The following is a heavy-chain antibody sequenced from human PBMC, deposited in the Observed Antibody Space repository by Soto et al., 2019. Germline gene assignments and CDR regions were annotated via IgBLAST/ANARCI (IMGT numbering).Heavy chain of an antibody. Sequence: SGKGSCKGSGGTVSSYAISWVRQAPGQGLEWMGGIIPIFGTANYAQKFQGRVTITADKSTSTAYMELSSLRSEDTAVYYCARHYGDSITNAFDIWGQGTMVTVSS. CDR2: IIPIFGTA. CDR3: ARHYGDSITNAFDI. J-gene: IGHJ3*02. D-gene: IGHD4-17*01. CDR1: GGTVSSYA. V-gene: IGHV1-69*06.